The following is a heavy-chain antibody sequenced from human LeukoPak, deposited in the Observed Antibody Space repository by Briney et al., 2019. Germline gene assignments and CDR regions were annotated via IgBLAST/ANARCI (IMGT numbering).Heavy chain of an antibody. V-gene: IGHV4-34*01. CDR2: INHSGST. CDR1: GGSFSGYY. CDR3: ARGLYSSGWYHQYYFDY. D-gene: IGHD6-19*01. Sequence: PSETLSLTCAVYGGSFSGYYWSWIRQPPGKGLEWIGEINHSGSTNYNPSLKSRVTISVDTSKNQFSLKLSSATAADTAVYYCARGLYSSGWYHQYYFDYWGQGTLVTVSS. J-gene: IGHJ4*02.